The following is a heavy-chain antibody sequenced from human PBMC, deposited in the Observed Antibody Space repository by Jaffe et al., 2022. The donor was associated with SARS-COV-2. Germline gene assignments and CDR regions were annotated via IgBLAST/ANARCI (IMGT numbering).Heavy chain of an antibody. Sequence: QVQLVESGGGLVKPGGSLRLSCAASGFTFSDYYMSWIRQAPGKGLEWVSYISSSGSTIYYADSVKGRFTISRDNAKNSLYLQMNSLRAEDTAVYYCAREDRGLYCSGGSCYTYYYYYMDVWGKGTTVTVSS. CDR2: ISSSGSTI. CDR3: AREDRGLYCSGGSCYTYYYYYMDV. J-gene: IGHJ6*03. CDR1: GFTFSDYY. V-gene: IGHV3-11*01. D-gene: IGHD2-15*01.